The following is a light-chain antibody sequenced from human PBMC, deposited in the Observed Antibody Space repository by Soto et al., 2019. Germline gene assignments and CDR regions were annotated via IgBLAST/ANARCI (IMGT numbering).Light chain of an antibody. J-gene: IGLJ2*01. CDR3: QSFDTTNVV. Sequence: NFMLTQPLSVSESPGETVTISCTRSSGSIASDYVQWYQLRPGSTPTTVIYENDQRPSGVTDRFSGSIDSSSNSASLTISGLKTEDEADYFCQSFDTTNVVFGGGTQLTVL. CDR2: END. CDR1: SGSIASDY. V-gene: IGLV6-57*04.